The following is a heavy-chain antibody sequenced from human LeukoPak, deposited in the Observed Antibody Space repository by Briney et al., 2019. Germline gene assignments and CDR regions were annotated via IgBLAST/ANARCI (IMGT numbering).Heavy chain of an antibody. J-gene: IGHJ4*02. CDR3: TRDIEYCSGGSCLTYFDY. Sequence: GGSLRLSCTASGFTFGDYAMSWFRQAPGKGLEWVGFIRSKAYGGTTEYAASVKGRFTISRDDSKSIAYLQMNSLKTEDTAVYYCTRDIEYCSGGSCLTYFDYWGQGTLVTVSS. CDR2: IRSKAYGGTT. D-gene: IGHD2-15*01. CDR1: GFTFGDYA. V-gene: IGHV3-49*03.